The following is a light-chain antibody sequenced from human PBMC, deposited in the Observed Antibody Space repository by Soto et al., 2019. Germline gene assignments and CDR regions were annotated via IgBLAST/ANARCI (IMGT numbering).Light chain of an antibody. CDR1: QSVSLNY. CDR2: GAS. CDR3: QQYGSAPYS. J-gene: IGKJ2*03. Sequence: EVVLTQSPGTLSLSPGEGATLSCRASQSVSLNYLAWYQQQPGQTPRLLIYGASSRATGIPARFSGSGSGTYFTLTIDRVEPEDFAFYYCQQYGSAPYSFGQGTKLEIK. V-gene: IGKV3-20*01.